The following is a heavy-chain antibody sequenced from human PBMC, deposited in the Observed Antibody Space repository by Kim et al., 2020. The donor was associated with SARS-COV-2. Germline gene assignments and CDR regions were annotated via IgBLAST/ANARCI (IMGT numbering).Heavy chain of an antibody. V-gene: IGHV1-8*01. J-gene: IGHJ6*03. CDR3: ARGFRAAAGPFYYYYYMDV. CDR2: MNPNSGNT. D-gene: IGHD6-13*01. Sequence: ASVKVSCKASGYTFTSYDINWVRQATGQGLEWMGWMNPNSGNTGHAQKFQGRVTMTRNTSISTAYMDLSSLRSEDTTVYYCARGFRAAAGPFYYYYYMDVWGKGTTVADS. CDR1: GYTFTSYD.